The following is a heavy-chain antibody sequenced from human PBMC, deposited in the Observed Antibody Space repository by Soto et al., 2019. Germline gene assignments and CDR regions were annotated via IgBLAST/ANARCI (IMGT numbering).Heavy chain of an antibody. CDR3: ARQHYYDSSGYYTWN. CDR2: VHYSGST. CDR1: GGSIRSNLYY. V-gene: IGHV4-39*01. J-gene: IGHJ4*02. Sequence: SETLSLTCSVSGGSIRSNLYYWGWIRQPPGKGLEWIATVHYSGSTYYTPSLKNRVTISADTSNNQFSLRLNSVTAADTAVYYCARQHYYDSSGYYTWNWGQGTLVTVSS. D-gene: IGHD3-22*01.